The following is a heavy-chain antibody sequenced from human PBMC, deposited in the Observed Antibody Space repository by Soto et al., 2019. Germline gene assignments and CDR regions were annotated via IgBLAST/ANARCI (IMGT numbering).Heavy chain of an antibody. CDR2: VIPLFGTA. CDR1: GVTFRSYT. V-gene: IGHV1-69*01. Sequence: VQLVQSGAEVKKPGSSVKVSCKASGVTFRSYTINWVRPAPGHGLEWMGGVIPLFGTANYAQKFQGRVTITAAESTTKGYMELSRLPSEDTAASYCARVAEQKRIFNFRATNMFCFDPWGQATVATVPS. D-gene: IGHD1-26*01. CDR3: ARVAEQKRIFNFRATNMFCFDP. J-gene: IGHJ5*02.